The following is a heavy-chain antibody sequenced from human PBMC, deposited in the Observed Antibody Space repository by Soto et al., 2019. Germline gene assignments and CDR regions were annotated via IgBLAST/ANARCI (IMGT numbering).Heavy chain of an antibody. D-gene: IGHD6-19*01. CDR1: GGPISSYY. CDR2: IYMNGST. Sequence: QVQLQESGPGLVKPSETLSLTCTVSGGPISSYYWSWIRQPAGKGLEWIGRIYMNGSTNYNPSLSSRVTGSVDTSRSQFSLMLNSVTAADTAVYYCVRDGSSGWYYYGMDVWGQGTPVTVS. CDR3: VRDGSSGWYYYGMDV. J-gene: IGHJ6*02. V-gene: IGHV4-4*07.